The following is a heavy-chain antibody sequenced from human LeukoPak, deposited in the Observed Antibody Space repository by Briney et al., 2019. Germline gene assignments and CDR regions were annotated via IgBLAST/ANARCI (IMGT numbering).Heavy chain of an antibody. CDR2: INAGNGNT. J-gene: IGHJ5*02. Sequence: GASVEVSCKASGYTFTSYAMHWVRQAPGQRLEWMGWINAGNGNTKYSQKFQGRVTITRDTSASTAYMELSSLRSEDTAVYYCARAPPPRTYYYGSGSYYNGFDPWGQGTLVTVSS. CDR1: GYTFTSYA. V-gene: IGHV1-3*01. D-gene: IGHD3-10*01. CDR3: ARAPPPRTYYYGSGSYYNGFDP.